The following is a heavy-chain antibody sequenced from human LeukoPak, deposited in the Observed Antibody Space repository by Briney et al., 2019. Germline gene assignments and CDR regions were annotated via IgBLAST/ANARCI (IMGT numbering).Heavy chain of an antibody. CDR3: ARGRDFWSGYYTYYYMDV. CDR2: IYTSGST. CDR1: SGSISSGSYY. V-gene: IGHV4-61*02. J-gene: IGHJ6*03. Sequence: SQTLSLTCTVSSGSISSGSYYWSWIRQPAGKGLEWIGRIYTSGSTNYNPSLKSRVTISVDTSKNQFSLKLSSVTAADTAVYYCARGRDFWSGYYTYYYMDVWGKGTTVTVSS. D-gene: IGHD3-3*01.